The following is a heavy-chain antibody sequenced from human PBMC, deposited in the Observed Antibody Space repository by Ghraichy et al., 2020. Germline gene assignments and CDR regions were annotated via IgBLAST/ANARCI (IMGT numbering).Heavy chain of an antibody. CDR2: ISWNSGSI. D-gene: IGHD4-17*01. J-gene: IGHJ4*02. Sequence: GGSLRLSCAASGFTFDDYAMHWVRQAPGKGLEWVSGISWNSGSIGYADSVKGRFTISRDNAKNSLYLQMNSLRAEDTALYYCAKDPSDYGDTSYYFDYWGQGTLVTVSS. CDR1: GFTFDDYA. V-gene: IGHV3-9*01. CDR3: AKDPSDYGDTSYYFDY.